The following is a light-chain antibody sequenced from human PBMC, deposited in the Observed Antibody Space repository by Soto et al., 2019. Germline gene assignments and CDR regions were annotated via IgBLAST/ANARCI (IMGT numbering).Light chain of an antibody. CDR2: GAS. CDR3: HQYGSSAWT. J-gene: IGKJ1*01. CDR1: QSVSSSY. V-gene: IGKV3-20*01. Sequence: ELVLTQSPATLSLSPGERATLSCRASQSVSSSYLAWYQQKPGQAPRLLIYGASSRATGIPDRFSGSGSGTDFTLTISRLEPEEFAVYYCHQYGSSAWTVGQGTKVDIK.